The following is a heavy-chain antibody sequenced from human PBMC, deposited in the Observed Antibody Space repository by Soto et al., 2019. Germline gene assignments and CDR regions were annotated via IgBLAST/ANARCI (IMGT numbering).Heavy chain of an antibody. D-gene: IGHD2-21*02. Sequence: SETLSLTCAVYGGSFSGYYWSWIRQPPGTGLEWIGEINHSGSTNYNPSLKSRVTISVDTSKNQFSLKLSSVTAADTAVYYCARAWSPRWLLLYYFDYWGQGTLVTVSS. V-gene: IGHV4-34*01. J-gene: IGHJ4*02. CDR2: INHSGST. CDR3: ARAWSPRWLLLYYFDY. CDR1: GGSFSGYY.